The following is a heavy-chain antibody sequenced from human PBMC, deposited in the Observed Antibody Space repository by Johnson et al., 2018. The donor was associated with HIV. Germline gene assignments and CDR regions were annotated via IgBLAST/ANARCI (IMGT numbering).Heavy chain of an antibody. Sequence: VQLVESGGGLKQPGGSLRLSCAASGFTFSSYDMHWVRQATGNGLEWVSGIAAPGDTYYPGSVKGRFTVSRENARNSLYLQLNSLRAGDSALYYCARGSYDGDAFDLWGQGTMVTVSS. D-gene: IGHD1-26*01. CDR3: ARGSYDGDAFDL. CDR1: GFTFSSYD. CDR2: IAAPGDT. V-gene: IGHV3-13*01. J-gene: IGHJ3*01.